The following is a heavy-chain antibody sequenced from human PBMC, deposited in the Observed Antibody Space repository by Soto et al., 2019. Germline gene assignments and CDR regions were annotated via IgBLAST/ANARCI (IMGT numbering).Heavy chain of an antibody. CDR1: GFTFSSYS. D-gene: IGHD3-3*01. V-gene: IGHV3-48*02. CDR3: ARDTQDDFWSGYYRDY. CDR2: ISSSSSTI. J-gene: IGHJ4*02. Sequence: PGGSLRLSCAASGFTFSSYSMNWVRQAPGKGLEWVSYISSSSSTIYYAESVKGRFTISRDNAKNSLYQQMNSLRDEDTAVYYCARDTQDDFWSGYYRDYWGQGTLVTVSS.